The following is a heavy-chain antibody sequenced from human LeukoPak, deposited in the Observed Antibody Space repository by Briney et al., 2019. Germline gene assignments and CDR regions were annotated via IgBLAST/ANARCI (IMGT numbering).Heavy chain of an antibody. J-gene: IGHJ4*02. CDR3: AKDRGYSFASGSSELDY. Sequence: PGGSLRLSCAASGFTFSGYGMHWVRLAPGKGLEWVAVISYDGSNKYYVDSVKGRFTISRDNSKNTLYLQMNSLRAEDTAIYYCAKDRGYSFASGSSELDYWGQGALITVSS. CDR1: GFTFSGYG. D-gene: IGHD3-10*01. CDR2: ISYDGSNK. V-gene: IGHV3-30*18.